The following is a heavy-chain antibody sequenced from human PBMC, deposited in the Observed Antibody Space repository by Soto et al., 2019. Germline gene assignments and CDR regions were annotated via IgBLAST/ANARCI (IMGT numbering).Heavy chain of an antibody. D-gene: IGHD3-22*01. CDR2: IWYDGSNK. J-gene: IGHJ4*02. V-gene: IGHV3-33*01. Sequence: QVQLVESGGGVVQPGRSLRLSCAASGFTFSSYGMHWVRQAPGKGLEWVAVIWYDGSNKYYADSVKGRFTISRDNSKNTLYLQMNSLRAEDTAVYYCARAGYDSSGYSHAYWGQGTLVTVSS. CDR1: GFTFSSYG. CDR3: ARAGYDSSGYSHAY.